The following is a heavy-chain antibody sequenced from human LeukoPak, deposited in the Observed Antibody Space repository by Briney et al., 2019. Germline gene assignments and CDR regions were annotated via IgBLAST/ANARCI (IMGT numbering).Heavy chain of an antibody. V-gene: IGHV3-30*02. J-gene: IGHJ4*02. D-gene: IGHD3-10*01. CDR1: GFTFSTYA. CDR3: ARDRGSSTKRGHFDY. CDR2: ILYDGSNK. Sequence: GGSLRLSCAASGFTFSTYAMHWVRQAPGKGLEWVALILYDGSNKYYANSVKGRFTISRDNSKNTLYLQMGSLRAEDMAVYYCARDRGSSTKRGHFDYWGQGTLVTVSS.